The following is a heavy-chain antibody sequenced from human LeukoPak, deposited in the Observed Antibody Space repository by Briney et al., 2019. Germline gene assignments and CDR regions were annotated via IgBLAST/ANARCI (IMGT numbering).Heavy chain of an antibody. V-gene: IGHV1-18*04. Sequence: EASVKVSCKASGYTFTSYGISWVRQAPGQGLEWMGWISAYNGNTNYAQKLQGRVTMTTDTSTSTAYMELRSLRSDDTAVYYCARDPRSSWYLGEGFDPWGQGTLVTVSS. CDR3: ARDPRSSWYLGEGFDP. D-gene: IGHD6-13*01. J-gene: IGHJ5*02. CDR1: GYTFTSYG. CDR2: ISAYNGNT.